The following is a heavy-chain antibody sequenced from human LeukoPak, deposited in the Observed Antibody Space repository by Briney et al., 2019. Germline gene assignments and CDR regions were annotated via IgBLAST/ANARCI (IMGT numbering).Heavy chain of an antibody. J-gene: IGHJ4*02. CDR2: IIPIFGTA. D-gene: IGHD3-16*01. CDR3: ARITNSLGAHDY. Sequence: GASVKVSCKASGGTFSSYAISWVRQAPGQGLEWMGGIIPIFGTANYAQKFQGRVTITTDESTSTAYMELSSLRSKDTAVYYCARITNSLGAHDYWGQGTLVTVSS. CDR1: GGTFSSYA. V-gene: IGHV1-69*05.